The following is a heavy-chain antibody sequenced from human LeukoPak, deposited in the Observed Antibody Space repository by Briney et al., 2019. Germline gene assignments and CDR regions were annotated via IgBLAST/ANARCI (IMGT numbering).Heavy chain of an antibody. CDR2: INHSGRT. D-gene: IGHD3-10*01. CDR3: ARGWGYYGSGSYYLRSRGYMDV. Sequence: SETLSLTCAVYGESFSGYYWSWIRQPPGKGLEWIWEINHSGRTNYNPSMECLVTISVDTSKNQFSLKLSYVTAAVTAVYYCARGWGYYGSGSYYLRSRGYMDVWGKGTTVTVSS. J-gene: IGHJ6*03. CDR1: GESFSGYY. V-gene: IGHV4-34*01.